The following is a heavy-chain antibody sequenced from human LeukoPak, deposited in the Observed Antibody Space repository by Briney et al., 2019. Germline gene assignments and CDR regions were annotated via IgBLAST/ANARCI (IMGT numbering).Heavy chain of an antibody. CDR1: GFTFNRYA. CDR2: LSGGDGNT. Sequence: GGSLRLSCAASGFTFNRYAMNWVRQAPGKGLEWVSGLSGGDGNTYYADSVKGRFTISRDNAKNTLYLQMNSLRAEDTAVYYCARPDSSAYYYFDYWGQGTLVTVSS. D-gene: IGHD3-22*01. CDR3: ARPDSSAYYYFDY. J-gene: IGHJ4*02. V-gene: IGHV3-23*01.